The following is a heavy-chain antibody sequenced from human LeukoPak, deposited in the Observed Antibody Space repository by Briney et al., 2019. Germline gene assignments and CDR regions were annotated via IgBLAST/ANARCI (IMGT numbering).Heavy chain of an antibody. CDR1: GGTFSSYA. CDR2: IIPILGIA. J-gene: IGHJ3*02. D-gene: IGHD3-22*01. Sequence: VASVKVSCKASGGTFSSYAISWVRQAPGRGLEWMGRIIPILGIANYAQKFQGRVTITADKSTSTAYMELSSLRSEDTAVYYCASRAEYYDSSGYYAQGAFDIWGQGTMVTVSS. V-gene: IGHV1-69*04. CDR3: ASRAEYYDSSGYYAQGAFDI.